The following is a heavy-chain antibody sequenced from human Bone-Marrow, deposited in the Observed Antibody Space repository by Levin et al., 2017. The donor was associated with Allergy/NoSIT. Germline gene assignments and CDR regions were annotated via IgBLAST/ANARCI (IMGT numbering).Heavy chain of an antibody. V-gene: IGHV3-23*01. Sequence: GGSLRLSCAASGFTFTTYAMSWVRQAPGKGPEWVSGLSETGASTYYAASVKGRFTISRDNSNNTLYLQMNSLRAEDTAVYYCAKGASYSGTYYFDSWGQGTPVTVSS. J-gene: IGHJ4*02. CDR1: GFTFTTYA. D-gene: IGHD1-26*01. CDR2: LSETGAST. CDR3: AKGASYSGTYYFDS.